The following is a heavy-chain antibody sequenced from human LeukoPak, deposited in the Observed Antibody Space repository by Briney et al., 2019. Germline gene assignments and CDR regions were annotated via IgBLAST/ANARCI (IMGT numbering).Heavy chain of an antibody. V-gene: IGHV4-39*01. CDR1: GGSINRSNYY. Sequence: SETLSLTCTVSGGSINRSNYYWGWLRQPPGKGLEWIGRIYYSGSTNYNPSLKSRVTISVDTSKNQFSLNLSSVAAADTALYYCARQILGSIDYWGQGTLVTVSS. CDR3: ARQILGSIDY. J-gene: IGHJ4*02. CDR2: IYYSGST.